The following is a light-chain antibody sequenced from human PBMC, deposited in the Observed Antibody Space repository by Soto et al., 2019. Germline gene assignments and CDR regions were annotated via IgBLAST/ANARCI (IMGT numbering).Light chain of an antibody. CDR1: QSVSRNF. Sequence: TQFPSTLSASVGDRVTITCRASQSVSRNFLAWYQQKPGQAPWLLIYGASNRAGGVPDRFSGSGSGTDFTLTISRLEPEDFAVYYCQQYGSSPRTFGQGTKVDI. J-gene: IGKJ1*01. V-gene: IGKV3-20*01. CDR3: QQYGSSPRT. CDR2: GAS.